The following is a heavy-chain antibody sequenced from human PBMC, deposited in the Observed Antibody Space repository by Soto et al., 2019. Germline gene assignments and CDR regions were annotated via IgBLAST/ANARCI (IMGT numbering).Heavy chain of an antibody. D-gene: IGHD3-3*01. J-gene: IGHJ5*02. CDR1: GDTFTSYY. CDR3: ARSSGGNFGIIIEGSNWFDP. V-gene: IGHV1-46*01. Sequence: QVQLVQSGAEVKRPGASVKVSCKAPGDTFTSYYLNWVRQAPGQGLEWMGVINPHGGSTKYAQKFQGRITTPRDTSRSTVNMELSSLRSDDTAMYNCARSSGGNFGIIIEGSNWFDPWGQGTLVTVSS. CDR2: INPHGGST.